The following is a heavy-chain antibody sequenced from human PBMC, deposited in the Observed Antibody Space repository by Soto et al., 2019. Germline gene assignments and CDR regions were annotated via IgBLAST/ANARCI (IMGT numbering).Heavy chain of an antibody. J-gene: IGHJ3*02. Sequence: VQLVESGGGLVQPGGSLRLSCTGSGFTFSTYWMYWVRQAPGQGLVWVSRISGDGTSSAYAESVKGRFTISRDNAKSTMYLHPNSLSVEDAALYYCSRDGTGAEALDIWGQGTTVTV. CDR2: ISGDGTSS. D-gene: IGHD2-8*02. CDR1: GFTFSTYW. V-gene: IGHV3-74*01. CDR3: SRDGTGAEALDI.